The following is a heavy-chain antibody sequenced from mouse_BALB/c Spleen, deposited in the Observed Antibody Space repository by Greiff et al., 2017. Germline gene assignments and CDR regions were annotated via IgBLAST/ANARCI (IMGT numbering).Heavy chain of an antibody. D-gene: IGHD2-1*01. V-gene: IGHV14-4*02. Sequence: VQLQQSGAELVRSGASVKLSCTASGFNIKDYYMHWVKQRPEQGLEWIGWIDPENGDTEYAPKFQGKATMTADTSSNTAYLQLSSLTSEDTAVYYCNAWGGNYFPFDYGGKGTTLTVSS. CDR1: GFNIKDYY. CDR3: NAWGGNYFPFDY. J-gene: IGHJ2*01. CDR2: IDPENGDT.